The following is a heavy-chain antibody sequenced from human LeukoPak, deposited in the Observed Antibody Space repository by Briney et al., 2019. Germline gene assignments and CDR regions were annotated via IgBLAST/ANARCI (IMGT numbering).Heavy chain of an antibody. D-gene: IGHD3-10*02. CDR2: ISSSGSTI. Sequence: PGGSLRLSCAASAFTFSSYEMNWVRQAPGKGLEWVSYISSSGSTIYYAESVKGRFTISRDNAKNSLYLQMNSLRAEDTAVYYCAELGITMIGGVWGKGTTVTISS. J-gene: IGHJ6*04. CDR1: AFTFSSYE. CDR3: AELGITMIGGV. V-gene: IGHV3-48*03.